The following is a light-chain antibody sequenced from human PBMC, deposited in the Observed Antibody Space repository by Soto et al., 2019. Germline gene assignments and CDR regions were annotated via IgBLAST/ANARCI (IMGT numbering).Light chain of an antibody. CDR1: QSVSSN. V-gene: IGKV3-15*01. CDR2: GAS. Sequence: EIVMTQSPATLSVSPGERATLSCRASQSVSSNLAWYQQKPGQAPRLLIYGASTRATGIQARFSGSGSGTEFTLTISSLQSEDFAVYYCQQYNNWRTFGQGTKVDIK. CDR3: QQYNNWRT. J-gene: IGKJ1*01.